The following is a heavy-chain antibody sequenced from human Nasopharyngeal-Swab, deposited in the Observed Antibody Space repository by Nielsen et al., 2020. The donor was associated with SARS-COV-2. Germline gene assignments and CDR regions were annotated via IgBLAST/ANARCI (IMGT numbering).Heavy chain of an antibody. Sequence: WIRQPTGGGLERIGEVNYGGGTNYNPSLKSRVIISVDTSKNQFSLKLNSVTAADTAVYFCARGGEGVEPAPILGLGPYYSYFYMDVWGKGTTVTVSS. D-gene: IGHD2-2*01. V-gene: IGHV4-34*01. CDR3: ARGGEGVEPAPILGLGPYYSYFYMDV. CDR2: VNYGGGT. J-gene: IGHJ6*03.